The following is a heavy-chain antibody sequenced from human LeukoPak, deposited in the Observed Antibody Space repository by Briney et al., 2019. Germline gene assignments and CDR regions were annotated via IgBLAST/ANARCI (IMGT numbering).Heavy chain of an antibody. D-gene: IGHD6-13*01. Sequence: PSETLSLTCTVSGGSISSSSYYWGWIRQPPGKGLEWIGSIYYSGSTYYNPSLKSRVTISVDTSKNQFSLKLSSVTAADTAVYYCARQWGSSSWYSDYWGQGTLVTVSS. CDR2: IYYSGST. CDR1: GGSISSSSYY. V-gene: IGHV4-39*01. CDR3: ARQWGSSSWYSDY. J-gene: IGHJ4*02.